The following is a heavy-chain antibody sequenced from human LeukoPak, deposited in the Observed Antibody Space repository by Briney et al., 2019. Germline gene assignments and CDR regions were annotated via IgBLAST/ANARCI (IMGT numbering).Heavy chain of an antibody. CDR3: ARDVGTVTFYYFDY. CDR2: INPNSGGT. J-gene: IGHJ4*02. CDR1: GYTFTGYY. V-gene: IGHV1-2*02. D-gene: IGHD4-17*01. Sequence: PEASVKVSCKASGYTFTGYYMHWVRQAPGQGLEWMGWINPNSGGTNYAQKFQGRVTMTRDTSISTAYMELSRLRSDDTAVYYCARDVGTVTFYYFDYWGQGTLVTVSS.